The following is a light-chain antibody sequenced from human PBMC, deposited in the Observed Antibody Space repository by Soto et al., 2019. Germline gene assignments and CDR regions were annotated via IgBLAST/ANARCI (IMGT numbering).Light chain of an antibody. J-gene: IGKJ4*01. V-gene: IGKV3-20*01. Sequence: DIVLTQSPGTLSLSPGERATLSCRASQSVSSYLAWYQQKPGQAPRLLIYGVSSRATGIPDRFSGSGSGTDFTLTISRLEPEDFAVYYCQQYVTSPLTFGGGTKVDI. CDR2: GVS. CDR3: QQYVTSPLT. CDR1: QSVSSY.